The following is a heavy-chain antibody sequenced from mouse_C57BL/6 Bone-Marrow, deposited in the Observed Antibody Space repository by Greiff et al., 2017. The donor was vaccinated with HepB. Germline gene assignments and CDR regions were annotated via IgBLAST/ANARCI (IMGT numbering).Heavy chain of an antibody. V-gene: IGHV1-81*01. CDR2: IYPRSGNT. D-gene: IGHD2-3*01. CDR3: ARDYDGYYYWFAY. Sequence: QVQLQQSGAELARPGASVKLSCKASGYTFTSYGISWVKQRTGQGLEWIGEIYPRSGNTYYNEKFKGKATLTADKSSSTAYMELRSLTSEDYAVYFCARDYDGYYYWFAYWGQGTLVTVSA. CDR1: GYTFTSYG. J-gene: IGHJ3*01.